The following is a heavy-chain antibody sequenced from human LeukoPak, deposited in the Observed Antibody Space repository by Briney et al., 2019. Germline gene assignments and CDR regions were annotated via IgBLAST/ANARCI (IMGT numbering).Heavy chain of an antibody. Sequence: ASVKVSCKASGYTFTSYGISWVRQAPGQGLEWMGWINPNSGGTNYAQKFQGRVTMTRDTSISTAYMELSRLRSDDTAVYYCARAQVGNYFVYWGQGTLVTVSS. CDR2: INPNSGGT. D-gene: IGHD7-27*01. V-gene: IGHV1-2*02. CDR3: ARAQVGNYFVY. CDR1: GYTFTSYG. J-gene: IGHJ4*02.